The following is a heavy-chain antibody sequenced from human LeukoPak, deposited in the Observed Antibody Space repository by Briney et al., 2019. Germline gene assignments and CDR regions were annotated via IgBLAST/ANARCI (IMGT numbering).Heavy chain of an antibody. CDR1: GGSFSGYY. D-gene: IGHD3-22*01. CDR2: INHSGST. V-gene: IGHV4-34*01. J-gene: IGHJ5*02. CDR3: ARATYYYDSSGYYLNWFDP. Sequence: SETLSLTCAVYGGSFSGYYWSWIRQPPGKGLEWIGEINHSGSTNYNPSLKSRVTISVDTSKNQFSLKLSSVTAADTAVYYCARATYYYDSSGYYLNWFDPWGQGTLVTVSS.